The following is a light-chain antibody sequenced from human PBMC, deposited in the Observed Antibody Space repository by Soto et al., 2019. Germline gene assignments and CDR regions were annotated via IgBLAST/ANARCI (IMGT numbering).Light chain of an antibody. V-gene: IGKV1-5*03. Sequence: DIQMTQSPSTLSAFVGDRVTITCRASRSISTWLAWYQQKPGKAPNLLIYKASSLESGVPSRFSGSGSGTEFTLTISSLQPDDFATYYCQQYNSYSHLTFGGGTKVDIK. CDR1: RSISTW. CDR3: QQYNSYSHLT. J-gene: IGKJ4*01. CDR2: KAS.